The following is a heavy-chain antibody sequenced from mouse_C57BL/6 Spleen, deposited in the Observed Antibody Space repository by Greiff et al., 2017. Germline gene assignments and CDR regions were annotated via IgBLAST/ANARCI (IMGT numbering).Heavy chain of an antibody. D-gene: IGHD2-4*01. CDR3: AMLEDYDVGGDY. CDR1: GYTFTSYW. J-gene: IGHJ2*01. CDR2: IHPNSGST. V-gene: IGHV1-64*01. Sequence: VQLQQPGAELVKPGASVKLSCKASGYTFTSYWMHWVKQRPGQGLEWIGMIHPNSGSTNYNEKFKSKATLTVDKSSSTAYMQLSSLTSEDSAVYDCAMLEDYDVGGDYWGQGTTLTVSS.